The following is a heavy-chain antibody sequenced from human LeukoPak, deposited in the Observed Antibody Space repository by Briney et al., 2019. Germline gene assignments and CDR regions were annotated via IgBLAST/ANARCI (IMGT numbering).Heavy chain of an antibody. Sequence: GASVKVSCKASGYTFTSYYMHWVRQAPGQGLEWMGIINPSGGSTSYAQKFQGRVTMTRDTSTSTVYMELSSLRAEDTAVYYCARERSAVNSFDYWGQGTLVTVSS. J-gene: IGHJ4*02. CDR2: INPSGGST. CDR1: GYTFTSYY. CDR3: ARERSAVNSFDY. D-gene: IGHD6-19*01. V-gene: IGHV1-46*01.